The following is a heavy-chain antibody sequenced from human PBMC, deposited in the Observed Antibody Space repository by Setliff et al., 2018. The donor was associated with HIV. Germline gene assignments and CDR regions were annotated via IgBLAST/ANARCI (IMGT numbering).Heavy chain of an antibody. CDR1: GASIWNYY. J-gene: IGHJ4*02. CDR2: VNHSGNT. CDR3: ARGVGGDEVVPDYFDY. V-gene: IGHV4-34*01. Sequence: SETLSLTCTVSGASIWNYYWSWIRQPPGKGLEWLGEVNHSGNTNYNPSLKSRVTMSLDTSKNQFSLKVTSVTAADTAVYYCARGVGGDEVVPDYFDYWGQGTLVTVSS. D-gene: IGHD3-16*01.